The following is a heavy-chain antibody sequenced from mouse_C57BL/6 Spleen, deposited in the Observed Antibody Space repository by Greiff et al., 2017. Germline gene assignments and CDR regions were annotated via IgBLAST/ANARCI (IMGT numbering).Heavy chain of an antibody. CDR1: GYTFTSYW. CDR2: IHPNSGST. V-gene: IGHV1-64*01. CDR3: AREGYGNYFDY. Sequence: QVQLQQSGAELVKPGASVKLSCTASGYTFTSYWMHWVKQRPGQGLEWIGMIHPNSGSTNYNEKFKSKATLTVDKSSSTAYMQLSSLTSEDSAVYYCAREGYGNYFDYWGQGTTLTVSS. D-gene: IGHD2-1*01. J-gene: IGHJ2*01.